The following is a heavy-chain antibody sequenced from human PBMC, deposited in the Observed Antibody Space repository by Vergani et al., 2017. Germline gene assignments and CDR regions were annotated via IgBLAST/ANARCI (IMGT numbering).Heavy chain of an antibody. CDR3: AKEVEMATIRYFDY. Sequence: VQLVVSGGVVVQPGGSLRLSCAASGFTFSSYGMHWVRQAPGKGLEWVAVISYDGSNKYYADSVKGRFTISRDNSKNTLYLQMNSLRAEDTAVYYCAKEVEMATIRYFDYWGQGTLVTVSS. V-gene: IGHV3-30*18. CDR1: GFTFSSYG. J-gene: IGHJ4*02. D-gene: IGHD5-24*01. CDR2: ISYDGSNK.